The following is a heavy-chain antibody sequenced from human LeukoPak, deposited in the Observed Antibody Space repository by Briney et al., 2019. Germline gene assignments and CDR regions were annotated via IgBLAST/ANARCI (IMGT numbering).Heavy chain of an antibody. CDR1: GFPFSSYS. D-gene: IGHD6-13*01. CDR3: ARSIPYGTTWYGRSDY. J-gene: IGHJ4*02. Sequence: TGGSLRLSCAASGFPFSSYSMTWVRQAQGKGLEWLANIKPDGTTKFYVDSVKGRFTISRDNALNSLYLQMNSLRAEDTAIYYCARSIPYGTTWYGRSDYWGQGTLVTVSS. V-gene: IGHV3-7*03. CDR2: IKPDGTTK.